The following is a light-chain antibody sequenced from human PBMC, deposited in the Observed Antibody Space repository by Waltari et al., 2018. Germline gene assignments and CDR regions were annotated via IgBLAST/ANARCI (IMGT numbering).Light chain of an antibody. CDR2: VNN. CDR3: QSYDSSLSGVV. J-gene: IGLJ3*02. CDR1: SPNIGADSG. V-gene: IGLV1-40*01. Sequence: QSVLTQPPSVSGAPGQRVTIPCTGSSPNIGADSGVHWYQHLPGTAPKLLIYVNNNRPSGVSDRFSGSKSGTSASLAITGLQAEDEADYYCQSYDSSLSGVVFGGGTKVTVL.